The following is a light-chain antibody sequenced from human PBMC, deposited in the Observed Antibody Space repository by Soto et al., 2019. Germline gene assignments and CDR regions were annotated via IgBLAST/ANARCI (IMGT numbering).Light chain of an antibody. CDR3: AAWDDTLNGVV. Sequence: QLVLTQPPSASGTPGQRVTISCSGSSSNIGSNAINWYHQLPGAAPKLLIYHGNQRPSGVPDRFSGSKSGTSASLAIGGLQSEDEADYFCAAWDDTLNGVVFGGGTKVTVL. CDR1: SSNIGSNA. V-gene: IGLV1-44*01. J-gene: IGLJ2*01. CDR2: HGN.